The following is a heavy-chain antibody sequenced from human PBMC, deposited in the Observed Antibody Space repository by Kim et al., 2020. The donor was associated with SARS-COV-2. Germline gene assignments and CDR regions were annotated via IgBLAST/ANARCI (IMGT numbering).Heavy chain of an antibody. V-gene: IGHV3-23*01. CDR3: AKGGHGDYVDWFDP. Sequence: GGSLRLSCAASGFTFSSYAMSWVRQAPGKGLEWASAISGSGGSTYYADSVTGRFTISRDNSKNTLYLQMNSLRADDTAVYYCAKGGHGDYVDWFDPWAREPWSPSPQ. CDR1: GFTFSSYA. J-gene: IGHJ5*02. D-gene: IGHD4-17*01. CDR2: ISGSGGST.